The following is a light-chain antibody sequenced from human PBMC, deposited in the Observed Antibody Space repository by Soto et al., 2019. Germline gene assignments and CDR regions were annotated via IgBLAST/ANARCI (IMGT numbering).Light chain of an antibody. CDR1: SSNIGSNT. J-gene: IGLJ1*01. CDR3: SAWDNSLNGYV. V-gene: IGLV1-44*01. CDR2: TAG. Sequence: QSVLTQPLSVSASPGHRVTISCSGGSSNIGSNTVAWYQHLPGTAPPRLIFTAGQRPSGVPGRFSGSKAGTSASLAISGLQSEDEGDYYGSAWDNSLNGYVFGPGTKLTVL.